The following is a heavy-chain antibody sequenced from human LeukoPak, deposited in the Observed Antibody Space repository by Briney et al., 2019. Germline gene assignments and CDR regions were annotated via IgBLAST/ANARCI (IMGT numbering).Heavy chain of an antibody. J-gene: IGHJ5*02. V-gene: IGHV3-9*01. CDR1: GFTFDDYA. CDR3: ARGIFQYNWFDP. Sequence: GGSLRLSCAASGFTFDDYAMHWVRQVPGKGLEWVSGISWSSGSIAYADSVKGRFTISRDNAKNSLYLQMNSLRAEDTALYYCARGIFQYNWFDPWGQGTLVTVSS. D-gene: IGHD2/OR15-2a*01. CDR2: ISWSSGSI.